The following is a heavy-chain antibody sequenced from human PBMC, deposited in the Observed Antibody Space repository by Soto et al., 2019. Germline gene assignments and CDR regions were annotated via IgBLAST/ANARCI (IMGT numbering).Heavy chain of an antibody. Sequence: QVQLVESGGGVVQPGRSLRLSCAASGFTFSVYGMHWVRQAPGKGREWVALVSYDGSIKYYADSVKGRFTISRDNSKNTLYLQMNSLRVEDTAVYYCAKDGSHLAVAGTSPTSFFYGLAVWGQGTPVTVSS. CDR3: AKDGSHLAVAGTSPTSFFYGLAV. CDR2: VSYDGSIK. V-gene: IGHV3-30*18. D-gene: IGHD6-19*01. J-gene: IGHJ6*02. CDR1: GFTFSVYG.